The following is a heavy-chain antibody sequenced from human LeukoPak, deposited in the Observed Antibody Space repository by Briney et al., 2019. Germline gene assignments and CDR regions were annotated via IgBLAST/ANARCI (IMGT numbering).Heavy chain of an antibody. CDR2: ISSSSSYI. D-gene: IGHD5-12*01. J-gene: IGHJ4*02. CDR3: ARGPSGYHNT. V-gene: IGHV3-21*01. CDR1: GFTFSSYS. Sequence: GGSLRLSCAASGFTFSSYSMNWVRQAPGKGLEWVSSISSSSSYIYYADSVKGRFTISRDNSKNTLYLQMNSLRAEDTAVYYCARGPSGYHNTGGQGTLVTVSS.